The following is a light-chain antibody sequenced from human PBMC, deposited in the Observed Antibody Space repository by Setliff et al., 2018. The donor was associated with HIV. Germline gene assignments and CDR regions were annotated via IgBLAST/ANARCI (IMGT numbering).Light chain of an antibody. CDR3: SSCTAITTYV. J-gene: IGLJ1*01. CDR2: DVS. CDR1: SYDIGYKNC. V-gene: IGLV2-14*03. Sequence: QSALTQPASVSGSPGQSITISCTGTSYDIGYKNCVSWYQQHPGNAPKLIIFDVSNRPSGISDRFSGSKSGNTASLAISGLQAEDEADYYCSSCTAITTYVFGPGTKVTV.